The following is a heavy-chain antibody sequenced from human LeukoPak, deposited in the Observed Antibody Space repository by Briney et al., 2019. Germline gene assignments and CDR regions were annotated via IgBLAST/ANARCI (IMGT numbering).Heavy chain of an antibody. J-gene: IGHJ4*02. CDR2: IDTNGSST. Sequence: GGSLRLSCAASGFTFSSYWMHWVRQAPGKGLLWVSRIDTNGSSTIYADSVKGRFTISRDNAKNTLYLQMNSLRAEDTAVYYCARGYAGIDYWGQGSLVTVSS. CDR1: GFTFSSYW. CDR3: ARGYAGIDY. V-gene: IGHV3-74*01. D-gene: IGHD5-12*01.